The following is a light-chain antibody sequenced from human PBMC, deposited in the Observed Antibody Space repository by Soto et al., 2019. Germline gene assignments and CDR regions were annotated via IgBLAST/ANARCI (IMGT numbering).Light chain of an antibody. CDR1: QSISSW. V-gene: IGKV1-5*01. CDR2: DAS. J-gene: IGKJ1*01. Sequence: DIQMTQSPSTLSASVGDRVTITCRASQSISSWLAWYQQKPGKAPKLLIYDASSLESGVPSRFSGSGSGTEFTLTISRLQPEDSATYYCLQDHNYPWTFGQGTKVDIK. CDR3: LQDHNYPWT.